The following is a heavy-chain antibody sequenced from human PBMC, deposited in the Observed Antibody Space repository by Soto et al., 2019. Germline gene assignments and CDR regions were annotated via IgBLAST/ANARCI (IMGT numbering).Heavy chain of an antibody. D-gene: IGHD4-4*01. CDR3: ARDYSNYDH. Sequence: GGSLRLSCAASGFTFNDYYMSWIRQAPGKGLEWVSCISSSGSTIYYADSVKGRFTISRDNAKKSLYLQMDSLRAEDTAVYYCARDYSNYDHWGQGTLVTVSS. CDR1: GFTFNDYY. J-gene: IGHJ5*02. CDR2: ISSSGSTI. V-gene: IGHV3-11*01.